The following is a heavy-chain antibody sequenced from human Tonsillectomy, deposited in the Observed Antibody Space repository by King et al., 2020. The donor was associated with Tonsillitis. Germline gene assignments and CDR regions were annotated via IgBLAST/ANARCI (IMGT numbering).Heavy chain of an antibody. CDR2: ISGSGVST. D-gene: IGHD6-19*01. Sequence: VQLVESGGGLVQPGGSLRLSCAASGFTFSSYAMSWVRQAPGKGLEWVSGISGSGVSTNYADSVKGRFTISRDNSKNTLYLQMNSLRAEDTAVYYCASWGIAVAEFDYWGQGTLVTVSS. CDR1: GFTFSSYA. J-gene: IGHJ4*02. CDR3: ASWGIAVAEFDY. V-gene: IGHV3-23*04.